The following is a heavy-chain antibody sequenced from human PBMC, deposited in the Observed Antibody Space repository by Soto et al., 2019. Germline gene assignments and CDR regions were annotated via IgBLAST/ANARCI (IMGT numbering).Heavy chain of an antibody. V-gene: IGHV3-30*03. J-gene: IGHJ4*02. CDR2: LSYDGSHN. Sequence: QVQLVESGGGVVQPGRSLRLSCAASGFTFSNSAMHWVRQTPDKGLEWVAFLSYDGSHNYYADSVKGRFTISRDNSKNTLYLQMNSLRVEDTAVYYCATDRSTVFGVVTYYFDYWGQGTLVTVSS. CDR3: ATDRSTVFGVVTYYFDY. CDR1: GFTFSNSA. D-gene: IGHD3-3*01.